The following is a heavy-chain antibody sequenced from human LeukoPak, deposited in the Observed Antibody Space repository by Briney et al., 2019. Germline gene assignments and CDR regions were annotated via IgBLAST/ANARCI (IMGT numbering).Heavy chain of an antibody. V-gene: IGHV3-33*01. CDR1: GFTFSTYG. CDR2: VWSDGINK. Sequence: GGSLRLSCAASGFTFSTYGMHWVRQAPGKGLEWVAAVWSDGINKYYADSVKGRFTIFRDNSKNTLYLQMSSLRAEDTAVYYCAGTSSGPERRGMDVWGQGTTVTVSS. J-gene: IGHJ6*02. D-gene: IGHD6-19*01. CDR3: AGTSSGPERRGMDV.